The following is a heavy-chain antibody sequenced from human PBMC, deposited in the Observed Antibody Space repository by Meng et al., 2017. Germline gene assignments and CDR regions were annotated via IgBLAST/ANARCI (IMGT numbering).Heavy chain of an antibody. CDR3: ARDEDISAAGKLFGDY. Sequence: QVQLVQAGAEVKKPGASVKVSCKPSGYKFTDYYIHWVRRAPGQGLEWMGRINPKSGDTHYAQKFQARVTMTGDTSISTAYMELSGLRSDDTAMYYCARDEDISAAGKLFGDYWGQGTLVTVSS. CDR1: GYKFTDYY. J-gene: IGHJ4*02. V-gene: IGHV1-2*06. D-gene: IGHD6-25*01. CDR2: INPKSGDT.